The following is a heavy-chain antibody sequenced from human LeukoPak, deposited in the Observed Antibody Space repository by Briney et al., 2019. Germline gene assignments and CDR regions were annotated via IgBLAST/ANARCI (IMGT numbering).Heavy chain of an antibody. CDR1: GFIFIDYA. Sequence: GGSLRLSCAASGFIFIDYAMSWVRQAPGKGLEWVSGITNSGGITYYADSVKGRFTISRDSSKNTLYIEMNSLRVEDTATYYCAKKEGRRVSGVFDMWGQGTMVTVSS. V-gene: IGHV3-23*01. CDR3: AKKEGRRVSGVFDM. CDR2: ITNSGGIT. J-gene: IGHJ3*02. D-gene: IGHD3-10*01.